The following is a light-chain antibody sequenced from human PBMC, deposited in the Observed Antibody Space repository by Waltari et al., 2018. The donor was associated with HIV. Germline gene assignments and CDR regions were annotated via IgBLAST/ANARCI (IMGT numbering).Light chain of an antibody. Sequence: DIQMTQSPSSLSASVGDRVTITCQASQDIRNYLNWYQQKPGKAPKLLIYDASNLEIGVPSRFSGSGSGTDFSFTIDSLQPEDFATYYCQQYNSLSFTFGPGTKLEI. J-gene: IGKJ3*01. CDR2: DAS. V-gene: IGKV1-33*01. CDR3: QQYNSLSFT. CDR1: QDIRNY.